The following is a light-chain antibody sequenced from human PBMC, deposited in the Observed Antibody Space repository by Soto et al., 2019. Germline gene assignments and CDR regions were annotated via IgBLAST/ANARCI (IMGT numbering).Light chain of an antibody. J-gene: IGKJ2*01. Sequence: EIVMTQSPATLSVSPGERTTLSCRASQSVSASLAWFQQRPGQAPRLLVFAASTTASVIPARFSGSGYGTEFTLTISSLQSEDLGVYFSQQYFSWPYTFGQGTKLQI. CDR1: QSVSAS. CDR3: QQYFSWPYT. CDR2: AAS. V-gene: IGKV3-15*01.